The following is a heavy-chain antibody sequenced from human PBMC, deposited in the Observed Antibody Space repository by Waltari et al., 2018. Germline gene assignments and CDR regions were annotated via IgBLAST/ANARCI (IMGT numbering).Heavy chain of an antibody. J-gene: IGHJ4*02. Sequence: EVQLVESGGGLVQPGRSLRLSCAASGFTFDDYAMHWVRQAPGKGLEWVSGISWNSGSTRNAQKFQGRVTMTRDTSTSTVNMEMSSLRSEDTAVYYCARAGAVRGRYYFDYWGQGSLVTVSS. V-gene: IGHV3-9*01. CDR2: ISWNSGST. D-gene: IGHD3-10*01. CDR1: GFTFDDYA. CDR3: ARAGAVRGRYYFDY.